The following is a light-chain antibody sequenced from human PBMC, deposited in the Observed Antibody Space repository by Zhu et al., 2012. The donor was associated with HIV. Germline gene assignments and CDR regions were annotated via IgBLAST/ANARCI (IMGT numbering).Light chain of an antibody. CDR1: DFVNSK. Sequence: EVAMTQSPTTLSVSPGERATLSCRAGDFVNSKLAWYQHKRGQAPRLLLYGASTRATGIPARFTGSGSGTEFTLTITSMQSEDFATYYCQQYNTWPYTFGLGDQAGDQT. CDR2: GAS. CDR3: QQYNTWPYT. V-gene: IGKV3-15*01. J-gene: IGKJ2*01.